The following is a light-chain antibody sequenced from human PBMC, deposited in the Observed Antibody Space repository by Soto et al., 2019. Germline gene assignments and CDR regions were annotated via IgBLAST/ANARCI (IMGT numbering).Light chain of an antibody. Sequence: EIVLTKSTGTLSLSPGERATLSCRASQSVSSSYLAWYQQKPGQAPRLLIYGASSRATGIPDRFSGSGSGTDFTLTISRLEPEDFAVYYCQQYGSSPWTFGQGTNVDIK. CDR1: QSVSSSY. CDR2: GAS. CDR3: QQYGSSPWT. V-gene: IGKV3-20*01. J-gene: IGKJ1*01.